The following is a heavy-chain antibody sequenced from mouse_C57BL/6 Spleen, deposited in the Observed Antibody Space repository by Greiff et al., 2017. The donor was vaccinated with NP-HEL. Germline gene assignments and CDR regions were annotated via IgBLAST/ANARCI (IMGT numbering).Heavy chain of an antibody. J-gene: IGHJ3*01. CDR1: GYTFTDYY. CDR3: ARDLWVFAY. CDR2: INPNNGGT. D-gene: IGHD6-2*01. V-gene: IGHV1-26*01. Sequence: EVQLQQSGPELVKPGASVKISCKASGYTFTDYYMNWVKQSHGKSLEWIGDINPNNGGTSYNQKFKGKATLTVDKSSSTAYMELRSLTSEDSAVYYCARDLWVFAYWGQGTLVTVSA.